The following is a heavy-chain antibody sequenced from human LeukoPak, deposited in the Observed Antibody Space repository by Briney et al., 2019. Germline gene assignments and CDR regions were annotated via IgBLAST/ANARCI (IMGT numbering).Heavy chain of an antibody. D-gene: IGHD6-19*01. Sequence: SETLSLTCTVSGGSISCGDYYWSWIRQPPGTGLKWIGYIYYSGSTYYNPSLKSRVTISVDTSKNQFSLKLSSVTAADTAVYYCAREGLVRPENWFDPWGQGTLVTVSS. CDR3: AREGLVRPENWFDP. CDR1: GGSISCGDYY. V-gene: IGHV4-30-4*01. J-gene: IGHJ5*02. CDR2: IYYSGST.